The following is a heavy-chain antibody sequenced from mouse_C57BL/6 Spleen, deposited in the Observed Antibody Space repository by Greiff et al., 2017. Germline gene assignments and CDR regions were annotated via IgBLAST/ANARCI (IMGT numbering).Heavy chain of an antibody. J-gene: IGHJ3*01. D-gene: IGHD1-1*01. V-gene: IGHV1-69*01. CDR3: ARSTPYGSSYECAY. Sequence: QVQLQQPGAELVMPGASVKLSCKASGYTFTSYWMHWVKQRPGQGLEWSGEIDPSDSYTNYNQKFKGKSTLTVDKSSSTAYMQLSSLTSEDSAVYYCARSTPYGSSYECAYWGQGTLVTVSA. CDR1: GYTFTSYW. CDR2: IDPSDSYT.